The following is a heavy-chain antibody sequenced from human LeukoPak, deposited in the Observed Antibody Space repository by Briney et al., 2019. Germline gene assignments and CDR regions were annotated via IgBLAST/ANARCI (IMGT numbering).Heavy chain of an antibody. CDR1: GFTFSSYA. V-gene: IGHV3-23*01. Sequence: GGSLRLSCAASGFTFSSYAMSWVHQAPGKGLEWVSAISGSGGSTYYADSVKGRFTISRDNSKNTLYLQMNSLRAEDTAVYYCAKMGPLVGAITGGDAFDIWGQGTMVTVSS. J-gene: IGHJ3*02. D-gene: IGHD1-26*01. CDR2: ISGSGGST. CDR3: AKMGPLVGAITGGDAFDI.